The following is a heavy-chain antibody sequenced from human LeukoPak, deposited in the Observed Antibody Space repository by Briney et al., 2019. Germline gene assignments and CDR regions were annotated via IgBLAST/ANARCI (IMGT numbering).Heavy chain of an antibody. Sequence: GGSLRLSCAASGFTFDAYGMSWVRQAPGQGLKWVSGISWSGGSTGYADSVKRRFTISRDNAKTSLYLQMNSLRAEDTALYYCARDRGGIGYYMDVWGKGTTVTVSS. J-gene: IGHJ6*03. CDR3: ARDRGGIGYYMDV. CDR2: ISWSGGST. D-gene: IGHD3-16*02. V-gene: IGHV3-20*04. CDR1: GFTFDAYG.